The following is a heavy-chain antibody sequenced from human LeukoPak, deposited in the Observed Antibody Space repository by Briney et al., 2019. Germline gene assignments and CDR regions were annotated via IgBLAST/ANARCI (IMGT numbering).Heavy chain of an antibody. CDR1: GYTFTSYD. V-gene: IGHV1-8*03. CDR2: MNPNSGNT. J-gene: IGHJ5*02. CDR3: ARGHYPRDRFDP. Sequence: ASVKVSYKASGYTFTSYDINWVRQATGQGLEWMGWMNPNSGNTGYAQKFQGRVTITRNTSISTAYMELSSLRSEDTAVYYCARGHYPRDRFDPWGQGTLVTVSS. D-gene: IGHD1-26*01.